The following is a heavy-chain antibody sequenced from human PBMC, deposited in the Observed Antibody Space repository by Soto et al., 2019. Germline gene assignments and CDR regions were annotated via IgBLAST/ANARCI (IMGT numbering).Heavy chain of an antibody. V-gene: IGHV1-24*01. CDR1: GYTLTELS. J-gene: IGHJ4*02. D-gene: IGHD1-26*01. CDR3: ATDYGIGRWLQSYSY. CDR2: FDPEDGET. Sequence: GASVKVSCKVSGYTLTELSMHWVRQAPGKGLEWMGGFDPEDGETIYAQKFQGRVTMTEDTSTDTAYMELSSLRSEDTALYYCATDYGIGRWLQSYSYWGQGTLVTVSS.